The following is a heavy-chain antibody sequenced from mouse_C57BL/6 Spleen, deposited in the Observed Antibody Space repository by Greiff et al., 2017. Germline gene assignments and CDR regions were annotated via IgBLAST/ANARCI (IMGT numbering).Heavy chain of an antibody. CDR1: GYTFTEYT. Sequence: VQLQQSGAELVKPGASVKLSCKASGYTFTEYTIHWVKQRSGQGLEWIGWFYPGSGSIKYNEKFKDKATLTADKSSSTVYMELSRLTSEDSAVYFCARHEEGSYDGYYVWYFDVWGTGTTVTVSP. J-gene: IGHJ1*03. CDR2: FYPGSGSI. V-gene: IGHV1-62-2*01. CDR3: ARHEEGSYDGYYVWYFDV. D-gene: IGHD2-3*01.